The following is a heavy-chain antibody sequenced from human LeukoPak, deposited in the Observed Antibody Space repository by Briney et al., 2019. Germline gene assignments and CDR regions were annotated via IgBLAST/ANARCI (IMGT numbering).Heavy chain of an antibody. CDR1: GGSISSSSYY. CDR3: ARDLAGYCSSTSCYKGGAFDN. D-gene: IGHD2-2*02. J-gene: IGHJ3*02. Sequence: SETLSLTCTVSGGSISSSSYYWGWIRQPPGKGLEWIGSIYYSGSTYYNPSLKSRVTISVDTSKNQFSLKLSSVTAADTAVYYCARDLAGYCSSTSCYKGGAFDNWGQGTMVTVSS. CDR2: IYYSGST. V-gene: IGHV4-39*07.